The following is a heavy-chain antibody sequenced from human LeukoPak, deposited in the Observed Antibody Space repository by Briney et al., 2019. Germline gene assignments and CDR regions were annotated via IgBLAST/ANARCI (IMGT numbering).Heavy chain of an antibody. J-gene: IGHJ3*02. CDR2: INPNSGGT. CDR3: ARDRLIDYVRAFDI. V-gene: IGHV1-2*06. Sequence: GASVKVSCKAFGYTFTGYYMHWVRQAPGQGLEWMGRINPNSGGTNYAQKFQGRVTMTRDTSISTAYMELSRLRSDDTAVYYCARDRLIDYVRAFDIWGQGTMVTVSS. D-gene: IGHD4-17*01. CDR1: GYTFTGYY.